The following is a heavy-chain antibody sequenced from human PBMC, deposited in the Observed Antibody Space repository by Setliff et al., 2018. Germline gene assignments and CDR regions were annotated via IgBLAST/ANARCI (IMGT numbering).Heavy chain of an antibody. Sequence: VASVKVSCKASGGTFSSYAISWVRQAPGQGLEWMGGIIPIFGTANYAQKFQGRVTITADESTSTAYMELSSLRSEDTAVYYCAREGSGWYYDYWARERWSPSPQ. CDR1: GGTFSSYA. CDR3: AREGSGWYYDY. D-gene: IGHD6-19*01. CDR2: IIPIFGTA. V-gene: IGHV1-69*13. J-gene: IGHJ4*02.